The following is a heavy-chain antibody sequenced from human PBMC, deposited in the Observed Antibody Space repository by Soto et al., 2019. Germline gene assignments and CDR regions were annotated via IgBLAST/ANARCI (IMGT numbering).Heavy chain of an antibody. Sequence: EVQLVESGGGLVQPGGSLRLSCDASGFTFRNYDMHWVRQGTGKGLEWVSGISAAGDPDYADSVEGRFTISRENAQNSFFLQMTSLRVGDTAVYYCARTDRDFYGLDVWGQGTRVIVSS. V-gene: IGHV3-13*05. J-gene: IGHJ6*02. CDR1: GFTFRNYD. CDR3: ARTDRDFYGLDV. CDR2: ISAAGDP.